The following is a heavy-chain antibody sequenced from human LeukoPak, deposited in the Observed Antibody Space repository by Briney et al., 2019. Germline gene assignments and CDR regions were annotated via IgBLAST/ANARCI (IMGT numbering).Heavy chain of an antibody. CDR3: ANAEEYYYYMDV. J-gene: IGHJ6*03. V-gene: IGHV4-38-2*02. CDR1: GGSISSYY. Sequence: SETLSLTCTVSGGSISSYYWGWIRQPPGKGLEWIGSIYHSGSTYYNPSLKSRVTISVDTSKNQFSLKLSSVTAADTAVYYCANAEEYYYYMDVWGKGTTVTVSS. CDR2: IYHSGST.